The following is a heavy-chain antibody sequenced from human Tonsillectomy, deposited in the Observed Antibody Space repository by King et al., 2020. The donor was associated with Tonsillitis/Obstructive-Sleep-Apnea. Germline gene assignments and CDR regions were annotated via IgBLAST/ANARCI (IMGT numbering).Heavy chain of an antibody. Sequence: VQLVESGGGLIQPGGSLRLSCAASGFTVSSDYMSWVRQAPGKGLEWVSVTYRNGSTYYPDSVKGRFTISRDNSKNTLYLQMNSLRAEDTAVYYCARMNLAVDWGQGTLFSVSS. CDR3: ARMNLAVD. CDR1: GFTVSSDY. J-gene: IGHJ4*02. V-gene: IGHV3-53*01. CDR2: TYRNGST. D-gene: IGHD6-19*01.